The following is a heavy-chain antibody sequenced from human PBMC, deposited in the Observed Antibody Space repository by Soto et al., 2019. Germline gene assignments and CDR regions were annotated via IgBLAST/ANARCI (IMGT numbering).Heavy chain of an antibody. J-gene: IGHJ4*02. V-gene: IGHV3-15*01. Sequence: GGSLRLSCAASGFTFSNAWMSWVRQAPGKGLEWVGRIKSKTDGGTTDYPAPVKGRFTISRDDSKNTLYLQMNSLKTEDTAVYYCTTSPYVGYCSGGSCYYYYWGQGTLVTVSS. CDR1: GFTFSNAW. CDR2: IKSKTDGGTT. D-gene: IGHD2-15*01. CDR3: TTSPYVGYCSGGSCYYYY.